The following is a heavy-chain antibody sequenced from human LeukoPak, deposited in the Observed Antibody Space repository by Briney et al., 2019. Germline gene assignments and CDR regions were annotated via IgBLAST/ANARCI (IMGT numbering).Heavy chain of an antibody. D-gene: IGHD3-16*01. V-gene: IGHV3-7*03. CDR2: INHNGNVN. CDR1: GFTFSSYW. CDR3: ARGGGLDV. Sequence: GGSLRLSCAASGFTFSSYWMNWARQAPGKGLEWVASINHNGNVNYYVDSEKDRFTISRDNAKNSLYLQMSNLRAEDTAVYFCARGGGLDVWGQGATVTVSS. J-gene: IGHJ6*02.